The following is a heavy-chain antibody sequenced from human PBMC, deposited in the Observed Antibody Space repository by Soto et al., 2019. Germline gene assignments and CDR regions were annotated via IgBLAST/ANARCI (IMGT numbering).Heavy chain of an antibody. CDR1: GDSISNYY. J-gene: IGHJ3*02. Sequence: QVQLQESGPGLVKPSETLSLTCTVSGDSISNYYWSWIRQPPGKGLEWIGYIYYSGSTNYNPSLRRPVTISVATSKNQFSLKLSSVTAADTGLYYCARHLWVGSSWYLGAFDIWGQGTMVTVSS. V-gene: IGHV4-59*08. D-gene: IGHD6-13*01. CDR3: ARHLWVGSSWYLGAFDI. CDR2: IYYSGST.